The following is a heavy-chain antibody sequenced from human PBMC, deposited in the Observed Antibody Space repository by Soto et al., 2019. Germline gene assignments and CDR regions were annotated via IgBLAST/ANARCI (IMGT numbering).Heavy chain of an antibody. CDR3: ATSHIVVVVAATPAPGGFDY. CDR1: GGSISSGGYY. J-gene: IGHJ4*02. CDR2: IYYSGST. V-gene: IGHV4-31*03. D-gene: IGHD2-15*01. Sequence: QVQLQESGPGLVKPSQTLSLTCTVSGGSISSGGYYWSWIRQHPGKGLEWIGYIYYSGSTYYNPSLKSRVTISVDTSKNQFSLKLSSVTAADTAVYYCATSHIVVVVAATPAPGGFDYWGQGTLVTVSS.